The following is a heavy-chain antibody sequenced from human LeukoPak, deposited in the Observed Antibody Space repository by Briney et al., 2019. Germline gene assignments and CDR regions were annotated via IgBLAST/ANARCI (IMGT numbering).Heavy chain of an antibody. J-gene: IGHJ4*02. CDR1: GGSISSSNW. Sequence: SETLSLTCAVSGGSISSSNWWSWVRQPPGKGLEWIGEIYHSGSTNYNPSLKSRVTISVDKSKNQFSLKLSSVTAADTAVYYCARDPRDGSRGLFDYWGQGTLVTVSS. CDR3: ARDPRDGSRGLFDY. V-gene: IGHV4-4*02. D-gene: IGHD3-10*01. CDR2: IYHSGST.